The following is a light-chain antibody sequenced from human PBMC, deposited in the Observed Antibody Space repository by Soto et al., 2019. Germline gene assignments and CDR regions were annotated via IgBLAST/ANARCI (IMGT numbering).Light chain of an antibody. CDR3: SSYTGSSTSVI. V-gene: IGLV2-14*03. Sequence: QSALTQPASVSGSPGQSITISCTGTSSDVGTYNYVSWYQQHPGKAPKVMIYDVSNRPSGVSNRFSGSKSGNTASLTISGLQAEDEDDYYCSSYTGSSTSVIFGGGTKVTVL. CDR1: SSDVGTYNY. J-gene: IGLJ2*01. CDR2: DVS.